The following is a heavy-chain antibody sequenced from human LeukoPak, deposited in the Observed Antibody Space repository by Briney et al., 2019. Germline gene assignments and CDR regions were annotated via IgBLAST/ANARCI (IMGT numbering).Heavy chain of an antibody. D-gene: IGHD3-10*02. CDR2: ISSSGSTI. Sequence: GGSLRLSCAASGFTFNRYWMNWVRQAPGKGLEWVSYISSSGSTIYYADSVKGRFTISRDNAKNSLYLQMNSLRAEDTAVYYCAELGITMIGGVWGKGTTVTISS. CDR3: AELGITMIGGV. CDR1: GFTFNRYW. V-gene: IGHV3-48*03. J-gene: IGHJ6*04.